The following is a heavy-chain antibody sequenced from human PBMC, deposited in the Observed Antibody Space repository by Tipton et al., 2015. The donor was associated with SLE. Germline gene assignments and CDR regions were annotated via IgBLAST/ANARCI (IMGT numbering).Heavy chain of an antibody. CDR1: GGSISSGSYY. D-gene: IGHD2-21*02. CDR2: FYTSGST. V-gene: IGHV4-61*02. Sequence: GLVKPSQTLSLTCTVSGGSISSGSYYWSWIRQPAGKGLEWIGRFYTSGSTNYNPSLKSRVTISIDTSKNQFSLKLGSVTAADTATYYCARQLGWGDPFAFDYWDQGTLVTVSS. J-gene: IGHJ4*02. CDR3: ARQLGWGDPFAFDY.